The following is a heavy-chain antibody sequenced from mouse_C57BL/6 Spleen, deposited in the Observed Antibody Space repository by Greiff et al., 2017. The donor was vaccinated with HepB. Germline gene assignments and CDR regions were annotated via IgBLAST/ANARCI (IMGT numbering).Heavy chain of an antibody. CDR3: ARKVCDYYDMDD. J-gene: IGHJ4*01. Sequence: EVKLMESGGGLVKPGGSLKLSCAASGFTFSDYGMHWVRQAPEKGLEWVAYISSGSSTIYYADTVKGRYTISRDNAKNTLFLQMTSLRSEDTAMYYCARKVCDYYDMDDWGQGTSVTVAS. CDR2: ISSGSSTI. CDR1: GFTFSDYG. V-gene: IGHV5-17*01.